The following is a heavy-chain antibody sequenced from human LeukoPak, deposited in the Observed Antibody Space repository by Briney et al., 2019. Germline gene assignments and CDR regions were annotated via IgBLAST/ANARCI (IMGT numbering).Heavy chain of an antibody. V-gene: IGHV3-30*18. Sequence: PPGGSLRLSCAASGFTFSSYGMHWLRQAPGKGLEWVAVISYDGSNKYYADSVKGRFTISRDNSKNTLYLQMNSLGAEDTAVFYCAKSQGNYYFEYWGQGALVTVSA. D-gene: IGHD1-7*01. J-gene: IGHJ4*02. CDR3: AKSQGNYYFEY. CDR1: GFTFSSYG. CDR2: ISYDGSNK.